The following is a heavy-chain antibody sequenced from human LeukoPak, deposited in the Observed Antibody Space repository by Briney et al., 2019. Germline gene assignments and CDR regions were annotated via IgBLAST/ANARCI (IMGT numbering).Heavy chain of an antibody. Sequence: GGSLRLSCAASGFTFSSYGMHWVRQAPGKGLEWVAVISYDGSNKYYADSVKGRFTISRDNSKNTLYLQMNSLRAEDTAVYYCAKGGWYDSSGYYGGYFGYWGQGTLVTVSS. CDR1: GFTFSSYG. J-gene: IGHJ4*02. D-gene: IGHD3-22*01. V-gene: IGHV3-30*18. CDR2: ISYDGSNK. CDR3: AKGGWYDSSGYYGGYFGY.